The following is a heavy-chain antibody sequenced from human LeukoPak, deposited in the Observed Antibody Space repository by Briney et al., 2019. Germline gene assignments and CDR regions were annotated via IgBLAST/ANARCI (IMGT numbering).Heavy chain of an antibody. CDR3: ARAEGRFLEWPHLVS. CDR1: GGFVSSGGYS. J-gene: IGHJ5*02. CDR2: IYYSGST. V-gene: IGHV4-61*08. Sequence: PSETLSLTCAVSGGFVSSGGYSWTWIRQPPGKGLEWIGYIYYSGSTNYNPSLKSRVTISVDTSKNQFSLKLSSVTAADTAVYYCARAEGRFLEWPHLVSWGQGTLVTVSS. D-gene: IGHD3-3*01.